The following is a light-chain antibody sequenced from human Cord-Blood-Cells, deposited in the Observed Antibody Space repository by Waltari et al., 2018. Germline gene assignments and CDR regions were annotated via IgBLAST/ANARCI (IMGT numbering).Light chain of an antibody. V-gene: IGKV1-13*02. CDR2: DAS. CDR1: QGISSA. J-gene: IGKJ1*01. Sequence: AIQLTQSPSSLSASVGDRVTITCRASQGISSALAWYQQKPGKAPKLLIYDASSLESGVPSRFSGSGSGTDFTLTISSLRPEDFATYDCQQFNSYPRTFGQGTKVEIK. CDR3: QQFNSYPRT.